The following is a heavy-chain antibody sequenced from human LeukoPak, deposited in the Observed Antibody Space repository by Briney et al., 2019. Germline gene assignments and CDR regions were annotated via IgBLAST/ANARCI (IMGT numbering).Heavy chain of an antibody. D-gene: IGHD3-22*01. J-gene: IGHJ6*02. CDR2: IYYSGST. V-gene: IGHV4-39*01. CDR3: ARHGSGYYDSSGYLPLGYGMVV. CDR1: GGSISSSSYY. Sequence: SETLSLTCTVSGGSISSSSYYWGWIRQPPGKGLEWIGSIYYSGSTYYNPSLKSRVTISVDTSKNQFSLKLSSVTAADTAVYYCARHGSGYYDSSGYLPLGYGMVVWGQGTTVTVSS.